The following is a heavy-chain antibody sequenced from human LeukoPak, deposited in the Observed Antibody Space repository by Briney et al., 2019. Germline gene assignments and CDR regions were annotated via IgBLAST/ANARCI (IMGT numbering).Heavy chain of an antibody. V-gene: IGHV4-39*01. CDR1: GGSISSSSYY. Sequence: SETLSLTCTVSGGSISSSSYYWGWIRQPPGKGLEWIGSIYYSGSTYYNPSLKSRVTISVDTSKNQFSLKLSSVTAADTAVYYCARRLPDSSSWLMYYFDYWGQGTLVTVSS. D-gene: IGHD6-13*01. J-gene: IGHJ4*02. CDR3: ARRLPDSSSWLMYYFDY. CDR2: IYYSGST.